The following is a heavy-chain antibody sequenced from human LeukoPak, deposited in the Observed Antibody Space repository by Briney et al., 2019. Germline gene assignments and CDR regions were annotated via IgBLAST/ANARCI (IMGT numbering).Heavy chain of an antibody. D-gene: IGHD1-1*01. Sequence: SVKVSCKASGYTFTGYYMHWVRQAPGQGLEWMGWINPNSGATLYAQKFQGRVTMTGDTSINTAYMELSSLRSDDTAVYYSTRAKRVIFDYWGQGTLVTVSS. CDR1: GYTFTGYY. V-gene: IGHV1-2*02. CDR2: INPNSGAT. J-gene: IGHJ4*02. CDR3: TRAKRVIFDY.